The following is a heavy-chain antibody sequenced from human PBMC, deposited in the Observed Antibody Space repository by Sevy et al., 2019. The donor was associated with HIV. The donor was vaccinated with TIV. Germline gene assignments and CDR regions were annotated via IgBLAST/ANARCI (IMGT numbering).Heavy chain of an antibody. CDR3: ARDDRGYSGYDRGNFDY. CDR2: ISSSGSTI. CDR1: GFTFSSYE. V-gene: IGHV3-48*03. Sequence: GGSLRLSCAASGFTFSSYEMNWVRQAPGKGLEWVSYISSSGSTIYYADSVKGRFTISRDNAKNSLYLQMNSLRAEDTAVYYCARDDRGYSGYDRGNFDYWGQGTLVPVSS. J-gene: IGHJ4*02. D-gene: IGHD5-12*01.